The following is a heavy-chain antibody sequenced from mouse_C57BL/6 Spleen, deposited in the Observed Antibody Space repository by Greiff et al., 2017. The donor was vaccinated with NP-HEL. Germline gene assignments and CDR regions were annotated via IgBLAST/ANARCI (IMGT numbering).Heavy chain of an antibody. CDR3: AKNSIYDGYSSFDY. J-gene: IGHJ2*01. Sequence: VQGVESGPGLVQPSQSLSITCTVSGFSLTSYGVHWVRQSPGKGLEWLGVIWRGGSTDYNAAFMSRLSITKDNSKSQVFFKMNSLQADDTAIYYCAKNSIYDGYSSFDYGGQGPTLTVSS. V-gene: IGHV2-5*01. D-gene: IGHD2-3*01. CDR2: IWRGGST. CDR1: GFSLTSYG.